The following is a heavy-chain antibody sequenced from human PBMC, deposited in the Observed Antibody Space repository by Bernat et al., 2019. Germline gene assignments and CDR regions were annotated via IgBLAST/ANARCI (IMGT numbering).Heavy chain of an antibody. CDR2: ISGSGGTT. V-gene: IGHV3-23*04. CDR1: GFTFSSYV. D-gene: IGHD3-22*01. Sequence: EVQLVESGGGLVQPGGSLRLSCAASGFTFSSYVMSWVRQAPGKGLEWVAGISGSGGTTYYADSVKGRFTVSRDNSMNTLYLQMNSLRAEDTAVYYCAKGLPYYYDSSGYYGYWGQGTLVTVSS. J-gene: IGHJ4*02. CDR3: AKGLPYYYDSSGYYGY.